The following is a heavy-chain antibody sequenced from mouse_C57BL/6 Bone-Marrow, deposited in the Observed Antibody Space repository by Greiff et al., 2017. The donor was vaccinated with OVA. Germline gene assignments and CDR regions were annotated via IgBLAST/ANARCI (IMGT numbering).Heavy chain of an antibody. Sequence: QVTLKECGPGILQPSQTLSLTCSFSGFSLSTFGMGVGWIRQPSGKGLEWLAHIWWDDDKYYNPALKSRLTVSKDTSKNQAFLKIANVDTADTATYYCARMTVITTVVASGDYFDYWGQGTTLTVSS. D-gene: IGHD1-1*01. V-gene: IGHV8-8*01. CDR3: ARMTVITTVVASGDYFDY. CDR2: IWWDDDK. J-gene: IGHJ2*01. CDR1: GFSLSTFGMG.